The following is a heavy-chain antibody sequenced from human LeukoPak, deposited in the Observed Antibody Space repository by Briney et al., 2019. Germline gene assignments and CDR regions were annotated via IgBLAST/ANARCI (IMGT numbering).Heavy chain of an antibody. D-gene: IGHD5-18*01. CDR2: IGGSGVNI. CDR1: GFTFNNYD. CDR3: ARDIPDTAMAKGDY. V-gene: IGHV3-23*01. J-gene: IGHJ4*02. Sequence: GGSLRLSCAASGFTFNNYDMGWVRQAPGKGLEWVSTIGGSGVNIHYADSVKGRFTLSRDNSKNTLYLQMNSLRAEDTAVYYCARDIPDTAMAKGDYWGQGTLVTVSS.